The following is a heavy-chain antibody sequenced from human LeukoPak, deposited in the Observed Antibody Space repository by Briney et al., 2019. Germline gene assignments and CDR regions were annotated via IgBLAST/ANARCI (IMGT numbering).Heavy chain of an antibody. D-gene: IGHD4-23*01. V-gene: IGHV3-48*02. CDR2: ISSGSSTI. J-gene: IGHJ4*02. Sequence: GGSLRLSGAASGFTLSSYSMNWVRQAPGKGLEWVSYISSGSSTIYYADSVKGRFTISRDNAKNSLYLQMNSLRDEDTAVYYCARQDYGGKFGDYWGQGTLVTVSS. CDR1: GFTLSSYS. CDR3: ARQDYGGKFGDY.